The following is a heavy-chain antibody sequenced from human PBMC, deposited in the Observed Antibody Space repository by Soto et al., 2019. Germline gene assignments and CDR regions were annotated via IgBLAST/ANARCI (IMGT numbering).Heavy chain of an antibody. CDR2: MKQDGSEK. Sequence: EVQLVESGGGLVQPGGSLRLSCAAAGFTFNNYWRSWVRQTPGKRLEWVANMKQDGSEKYYVDSVKGRFTISRDNAKNSLYLQMNSLRAEDTAVYYCARDGYDILTGYHIGGMDVWGQGTTVTVSS. CDR3: ARDGYDILTGYHIGGMDV. V-gene: IGHV3-7*01. J-gene: IGHJ6*02. CDR1: GFTFNNYW. D-gene: IGHD3-9*01.